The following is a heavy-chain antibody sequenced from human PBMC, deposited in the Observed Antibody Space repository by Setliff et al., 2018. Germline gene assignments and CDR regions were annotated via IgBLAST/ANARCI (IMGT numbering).Heavy chain of an antibody. D-gene: IGHD2-15*01. Sequence: SETLSLTCTVSGGSISSGGYYWSWIRQHPGKGLEWIGYIYYSGSTYYNPSLKSRVTISVDTSKNQFSLKLSSVTAADTAVYYCARAYCSGGSCYSVMIDYNNWFDPWGQGTLVTVS. CDR3: ARAYCSGGSCYSVMIDYNNWFDP. V-gene: IGHV4-31*03. J-gene: IGHJ5*02. CDR2: IYYSGST. CDR1: GGSISSGGYY.